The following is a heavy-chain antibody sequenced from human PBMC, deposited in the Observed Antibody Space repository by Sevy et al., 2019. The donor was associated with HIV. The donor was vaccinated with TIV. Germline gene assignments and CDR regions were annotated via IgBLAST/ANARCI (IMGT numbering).Heavy chain of an antibody. J-gene: IGHJ4*02. V-gene: IGHV1-24*01. CDR3: ATTKDYYDSSGDPFDY. CDR1: GKTLSDLS. Sequence: ASVKVSCKVSGKTLSDLSMHWVRQAPGKGLEWMGSFDPEDGETLYAQNFRARVTMTEDTSTDKAYMELSGLRSEDTAVYYCATTKDYYDSSGDPFDYWGQGSLVTVSS. D-gene: IGHD3-22*01. CDR2: FDPEDGET.